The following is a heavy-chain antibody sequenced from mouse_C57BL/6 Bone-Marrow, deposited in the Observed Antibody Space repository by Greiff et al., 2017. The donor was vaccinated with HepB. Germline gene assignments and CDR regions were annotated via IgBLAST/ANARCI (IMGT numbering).Heavy chain of an antibody. CDR2: INPSTGGT. CDR1: GYSFTGYY. J-gene: IGHJ3*01. CDR3: ANYGSSFAY. Sequence: EVQLQQSGPELVKPGASVKISCKASGYSFTGYYMNWVKQSPEKSLEWIGEINPSTGGTTYNQKFKAKATLTVDKSSSTAYMQLKSLTSEDSAVYYCANYGSSFAYWGQGTLVTVSS. V-gene: IGHV1-42*01. D-gene: IGHD1-1*01.